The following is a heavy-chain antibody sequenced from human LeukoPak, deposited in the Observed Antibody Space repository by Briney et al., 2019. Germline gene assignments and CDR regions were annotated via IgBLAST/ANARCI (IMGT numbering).Heavy chain of an antibody. CDR1: GGSFSGYY. V-gene: IGHV4-34*01. J-gene: IGHJ3*02. D-gene: IGHD2-21*02. CDR2: INHSGST. Sequence: SETLSLTCAVYGGSFSGYYWSWIRQPPGKGLEWIGEINHSGSTNYNPSPKSRLTITVDASNNQFSQKLSSVTTADTAVYYCASRGIDIGVGTDFKSDAFDIWGQGTMVTVSS. CDR3: ASRGIDIGVGTDFKSDAFDI.